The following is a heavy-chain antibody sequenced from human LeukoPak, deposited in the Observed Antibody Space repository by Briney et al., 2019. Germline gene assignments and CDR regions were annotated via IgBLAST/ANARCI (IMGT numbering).Heavy chain of an antibody. J-gene: IGHJ4*02. CDR3: ARVFDSSGYYFDY. D-gene: IGHD3-22*01. CDR2: IYFSGIT. V-gene: IGHV4-59*01. Sequence: SETLSLTCTVSGGSMSSYFWSWIRQPLGKGLEWIGNIYFSGITSYNPSLRSRVAISIHTSKNQFSLKLSSVTAADTAVYYCARVFDSSGYYFDYWGQGTLVTVSS. CDR1: GGSMSSYF.